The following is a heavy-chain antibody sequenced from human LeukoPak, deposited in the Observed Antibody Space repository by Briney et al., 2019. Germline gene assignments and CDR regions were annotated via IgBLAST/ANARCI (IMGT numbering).Heavy chain of an antibody. J-gene: IGHJ4*02. Sequence: PSETLSLTCTVSGASITSHYWSWIRQPPGRGLECIGYIYYTGYTTYDPSLKSRVTISIDTSKNQFSLKLKNVTAADTAVYYCARDRRPHWGSDYWGQGSLVTVSS. D-gene: IGHD7-27*01. CDR3: ARDRRPHWGSDY. V-gene: IGHV4-59*11. CDR2: IYYTGYT. CDR1: GASITSHY.